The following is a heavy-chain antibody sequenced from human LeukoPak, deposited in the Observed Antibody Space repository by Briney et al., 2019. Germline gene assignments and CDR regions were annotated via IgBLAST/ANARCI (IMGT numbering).Heavy chain of an antibody. CDR1: GGSISSYY. V-gene: IGHV4-39*07. J-gene: IGHJ5*02. Sequence: SETLSLTCTVSGGSISSYYWSWIRQPPGKGLEWIGSIYYSGSTYYNPSLKSRVTISVDTSKNQFSLKLSSVTAADTAVYYCAREGSYGLNWFDPWGQGTLVTVSS. CDR2: IYYSGST. D-gene: IGHD5-18*01. CDR3: AREGSYGLNWFDP.